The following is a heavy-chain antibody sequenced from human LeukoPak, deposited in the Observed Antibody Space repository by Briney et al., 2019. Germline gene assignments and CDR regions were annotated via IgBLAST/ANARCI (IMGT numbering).Heavy chain of an antibody. V-gene: IGHV1-18*01. CDR1: GYSFTCYG. D-gene: IGHD3-22*01. CDR3: ARDRYYYDSSAYYPDFDY. CDR2: MSAYNGNT. Sequence: ASVKVSCKASGYSFTCYGISWVRQAPGQGLAWMGWMSAYNGNTNYAQKLQGRVTMTTDTFTSTAYMELRSLRSDDTAVYYCARDRYYYDSSAYYPDFDYWGQGTLVTVSS. J-gene: IGHJ4*02.